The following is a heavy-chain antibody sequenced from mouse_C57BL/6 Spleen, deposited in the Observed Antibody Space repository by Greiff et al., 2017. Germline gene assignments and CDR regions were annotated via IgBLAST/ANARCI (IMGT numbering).Heavy chain of an antibody. CDR1: GYTFTSYW. CDR3: AREDYYGSSYNYFDD. V-gene: IGHV1-55*01. Sequence: QVQLQQPGAELVKPGASVKMSCKASGYTFTSYWITWVKQRPGQGLEWIGDIYPGSGSTNYNEKFKSKATLTVDTSSSTAYMQLSSLTSEDSAVYYCAREDYYGSSYNYFDDWGQGTTLTGSS. D-gene: IGHD1-1*01. J-gene: IGHJ2*01. CDR2: IYPGSGST.